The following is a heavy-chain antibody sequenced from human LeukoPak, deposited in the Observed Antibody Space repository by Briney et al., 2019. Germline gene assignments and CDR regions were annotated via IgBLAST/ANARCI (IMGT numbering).Heavy chain of an antibody. J-gene: IGHJ5*02. CDR2: INRDGGST. CDR1: GFTFSSYW. D-gene: IGHD6-13*01. CDR3: AKDHSRIAAAGTGLNWFDP. V-gene: IGHV3-74*01. Sequence: QPGGSLRLSCAASGFTFSSYWMHWVRQAPGKALMWVSYINRDGGSTRYADSVKGRFTISRDNSKNTLYLQMNSLRAEDTAVYYCAKDHSRIAAAGTGLNWFDPWGQGTLVTVSS.